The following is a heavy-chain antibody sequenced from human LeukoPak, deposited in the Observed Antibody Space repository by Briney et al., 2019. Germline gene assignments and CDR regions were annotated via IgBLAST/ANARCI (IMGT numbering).Heavy chain of an antibody. CDR3: AREKGYSYGETFDY. CDR2: IKSKTDGGTT. CDR1: GFTFSNAW. Sequence: GGSLRLSCAASGFTFSNAWMNWVRQAPGKGLEWVGRIKSKTDGGTTDYAAPVKGRFTISRDNSKNTLYLQMNSLRAEDTAVYYCAREKGYSYGETFDYWGQGTLVTVSS. V-gene: IGHV3-15*07. J-gene: IGHJ4*02. D-gene: IGHD5-18*01.